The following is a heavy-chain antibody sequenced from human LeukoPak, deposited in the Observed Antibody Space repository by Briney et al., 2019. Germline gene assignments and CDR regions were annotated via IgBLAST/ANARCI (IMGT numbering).Heavy chain of an antibody. Sequence: ASVEVSCKTSGYTFTNYAISWMRQAPGQGLEWVGWTSAYNGNTDYAQKFQGRVTMTTDSSTSTAYMELRSLRSDDTAVYYCARDLPADTGYETHDYWGQGTLVTVSS. D-gene: IGHD5-12*01. J-gene: IGHJ4*02. CDR1: GYTFTNYA. CDR3: ARDLPADTGYETHDY. V-gene: IGHV1-18*04. CDR2: TSAYNGNT.